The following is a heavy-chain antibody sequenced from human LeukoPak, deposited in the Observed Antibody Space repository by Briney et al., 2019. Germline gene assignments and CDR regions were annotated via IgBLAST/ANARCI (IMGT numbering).Heavy chain of an antibody. CDR2: ISGSGGST. V-gene: IGHV3-23*01. Sequence: GGSLGLSCAASGFTFSSYAMSWVRQAPGKGLEWVSAISGSGGSTYYADSVKGRFTISRDNSKNTLYLQMNRLRAEDTAVYYCAKVGDTVTSRYYYYGMDVWGQGTTVTVSS. CDR3: AKVGDTVTSRYYYYGMDV. CDR1: GFTFSSYA. D-gene: IGHD4-17*01. J-gene: IGHJ6*02.